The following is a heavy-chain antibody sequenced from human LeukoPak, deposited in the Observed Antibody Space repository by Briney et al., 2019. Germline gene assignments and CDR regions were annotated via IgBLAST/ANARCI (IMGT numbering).Heavy chain of an antibody. CDR1: GFTFSSYA. J-gene: IGHJ4*02. D-gene: IGHD3-22*01. V-gene: IGHV3-23*01. CDR2: ISGSGGST. CDR3: AKFRGMIVASYFFDY. Sequence: GGSLRLSCAASGFTFSSYAMTWVRQAPEKGLEWVSAISGSGGSTYYADSVKGRFTISRDNSKNTLYLHMNSLRAEDTAIYYCAKFRGMIVASYFFDYWGQGALVTASS.